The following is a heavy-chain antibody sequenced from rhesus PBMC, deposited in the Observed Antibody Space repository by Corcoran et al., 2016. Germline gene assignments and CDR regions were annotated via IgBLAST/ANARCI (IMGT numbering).Heavy chain of an antibody. J-gene: IGHJ4*01. V-gene: IGHV4S7*01. D-gene: IGHD2-21*01. CDR2: IYSSSGNT. CDR3: ARDEAEYCTGSGCYFDY. CDR1: GGSISGGYG. Sequence: QVQLQESGPGLLKPSETLSLTCAVSGGSISGGYGWGWISQPPGKGLEWIGSIYSSSGNTYYNPSLKSRVTISTDTSKNQFSLKLSSVTAADTAVYYCARDEAEYCTGSGCYFDYWGQGVLVTVSS.